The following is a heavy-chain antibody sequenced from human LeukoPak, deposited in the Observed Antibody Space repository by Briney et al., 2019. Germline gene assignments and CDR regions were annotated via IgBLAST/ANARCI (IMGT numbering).Heavy chain of an antibody. CDR2: INHGGST. J-gene: IGHJ4*02. Sequence: SETLSLTCAVYGGSFSGYFWTWIRQPPGKGLEWIGEINHGGSTNYNPSLKSRVTISVDTSKNHFSLKLSSLTAADTAVYYCARGPPLTYDGSGYYFFDYWGQGTLVTVSS. D-gene: IGHD3-22*01. CDR1: GGSFSGYF. V-gene: IGHV4-34*01. CDR3: ARGPPLTYDGSGYYFFDY.